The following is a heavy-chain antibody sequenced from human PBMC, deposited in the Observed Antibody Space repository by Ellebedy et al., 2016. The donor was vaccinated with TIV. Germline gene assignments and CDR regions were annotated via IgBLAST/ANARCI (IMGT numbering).Heavy chain of an antibody. Sequence: AASVKVSCKALGYTFTSYAMHWVRQAPGQRLEWMGWINAGNGNTKYSQNFQGRVTITRDTSASTAYMELSSLRSEDTAVYYCARDYTSSWRYYYYGMDVWGQGTTVTVSS. CDR1: GYTFTSYA. D-gene: IGHD6-13*01. V-gene: IGHV1-3*01. CDR2: INAGNGNT. J-gene: IGHJ6*02. CDR3: ARDYTSSWRYYYYGMDV.